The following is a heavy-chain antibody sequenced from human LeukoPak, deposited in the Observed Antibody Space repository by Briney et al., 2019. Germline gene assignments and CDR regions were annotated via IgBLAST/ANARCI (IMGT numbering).Heavy chain of an antibody. CDR1: GFTFSSYA. V-gene: IGHV3-23*01. D-gene: IGHD6-13*01. CDR3: AKAGSPGYSWYVY. CDR2: ISGSCGRT. Sequence: GWSLRLSCAASGFTFSSYAMRWVRQAPGKGLEWVSAISGSCGRTYYADAVKGRFTISRDNSQNTLYLQMNSLRAEDTAGYYCAKAGSPGYSWYVYWGQGTLVTVSS. J-gene: IGHJ4*02.